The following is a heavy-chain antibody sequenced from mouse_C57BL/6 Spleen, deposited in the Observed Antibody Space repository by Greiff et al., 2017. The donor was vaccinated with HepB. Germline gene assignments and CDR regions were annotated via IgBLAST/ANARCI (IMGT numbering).Heavy chain of an antibody. CDR2: IYPRSGNT. D-gene: IGHD2-4*01. CDR1: GYTFTSYG. J-gene: IGHJ3*01. V-gene: IGHV1-81*01. Sequence: VKLVESGAELARPGASVKLSCKASGYTFTSYGISWVKQRTGQGLEWIGEIYPRSGNTYYNEKFKGKATLTADKSSSTAYMELRSLTSEDSAVYFCARDYYDYDRFAYWGQGTLVTVSA. CDR3: ARDYYDYDRFAY.